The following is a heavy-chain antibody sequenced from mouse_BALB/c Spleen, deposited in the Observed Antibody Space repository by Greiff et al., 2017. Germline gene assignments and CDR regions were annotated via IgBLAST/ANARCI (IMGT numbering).Heavy chain of an antibody. V-gene: IGHV1-7*01. J-gene: IGHJ2*01. D-gene: IGHD1-1*01. CDR2: INPSTGYT. Sequence: VQLVESGAELAKPGASVKMSCKASGYTFTSYWMHWVKQRPGQGLEWIGYINPSTGYTEYNQKFKDKATLTADKSSSTAYMQLSSLTSEDSAVYYCARCGYGSSYFDYWGQGTTLTVSS. CDR1: GYTFTSYW. CDR3: ARCGYGSSYFDY.